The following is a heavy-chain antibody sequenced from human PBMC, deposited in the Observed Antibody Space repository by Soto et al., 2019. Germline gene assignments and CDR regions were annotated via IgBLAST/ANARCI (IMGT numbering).Heavy chain of an antibody. CDR2: INAGNGNT. CDR3: ARDLSPYSSGRWFDP. D-gene: IGHD6-19*01. CDR1: GYTFTSYA. J-gene: IGHJ5*02. Sequence: ASVKVSCKASGYTFTSYAMHWVRQAPGQRLEWMGWINAGNGNTKYSQKFQGRVTITRDTSASTAYMELSSLRSEDTAVYYCARDLSPYSSGRWFDPWGQGTLVTVSS. V-gene: IGHV1-3*01.